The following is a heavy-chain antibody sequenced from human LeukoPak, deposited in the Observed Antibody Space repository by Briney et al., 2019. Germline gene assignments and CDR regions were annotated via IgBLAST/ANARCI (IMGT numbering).Heavy chain of an antibody. CDR2: INPNSGGT. CDR1: GYTFTSYG. Sequence: ASVKVSCKTSGYTFTSYGLAWVRQAPGQGLEWMGWINPNSGGTNYAQKFQGRVTMTRDTSISTAYMELSRLRSDDTAVYYCARELTTGYYYMDVWGKGTTVTVSS. D-gene: IGHD4-17*01. J-gene: IGHJ6*03. CDR3: ARELTTGYYYMDV. V-gene: IGHV1-2*02.